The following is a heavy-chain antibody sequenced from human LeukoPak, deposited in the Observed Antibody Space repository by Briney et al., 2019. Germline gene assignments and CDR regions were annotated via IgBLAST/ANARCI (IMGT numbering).Heavy chain of an antibody. V-gene: IGHV3-30*18. Sequence: GRSLRLSCAASGFTFSSYGMHWVRQAPGKGLEWGAVISYDGSNKYYADSVKGRFTISRDNSKNTLYLQMNSLRAEDTAVYYCAKEAELLSYYYGMDVWGQGTTVTVSS. CDR3: AKEAELLSYYYGMDV. D-gene: IGHD1-26*01. J-gene: IGHJ6*02. CDR1: GFTFSSYG. CDR2: ISYDGSNK.